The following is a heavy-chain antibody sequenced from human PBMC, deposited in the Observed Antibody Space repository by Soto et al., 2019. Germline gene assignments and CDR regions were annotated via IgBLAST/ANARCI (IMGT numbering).Heavy chain of an antibody. CDR1: GGSISSSSYY. CDR3: ARDRYYDYVWGSPGTNAINI. J-gene: IGHJ3*02. Sequence: PSETLSLTCTVSGGSISSSSYYWGWIRQPPGKRLEWIGSIYYSGSTNYNPSLKSRVTISVDTSKNQFSLKLSSVTAADTAVYYCARDRYYDYVWGSPGTNAINIWGKGTMVTVSS. V-gene: IGHV4-39*07. D-gene: IGHD3-16*01. CDR2: IYYSGST.